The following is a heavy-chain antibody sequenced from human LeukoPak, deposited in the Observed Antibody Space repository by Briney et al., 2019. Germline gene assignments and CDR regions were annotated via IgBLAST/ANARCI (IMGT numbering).Heavy chain of an antibody. V-gene: IGHV4-59*01. CDR2: IYYSGST. CDR1: GGSISSYY. CDR3: ARAHSSSWYYFDY. D-gene: IGHD6-13*01. Sequence: PSETLSLTCTVSGGSISSYYWSWIRQPPGKGLEWIGYIYYSGSTNYNPSPKSRVTISVDTSKNQFSLKLSSVTAADTAVYYCARAHSSSWYYFDYWGQGTLVTVSS. J-gene: IGHJ4*02.